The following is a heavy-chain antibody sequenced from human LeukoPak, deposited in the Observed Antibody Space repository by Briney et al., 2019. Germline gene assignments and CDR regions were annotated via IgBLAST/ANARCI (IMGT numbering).Heavy chain of an antibody. CDR3: ATDIVVVVAATTAFDI. V-gene: IGHV1-69*02. Sequence: SVKVSCKASGYTFTGYYMHWVRQAPGQGLEWMGRIIPILGIANYAQKFQGRVTITADKSTSTAYMELSSLRSEDTAVYYCATDIVVVVAATTAFDIWGQGTMVTVSS. J-gene: IGHJ3*02. CDR1: GYTFTGYY. CDR2: IIPILGIA. D-gene: IGHD2-15*01.